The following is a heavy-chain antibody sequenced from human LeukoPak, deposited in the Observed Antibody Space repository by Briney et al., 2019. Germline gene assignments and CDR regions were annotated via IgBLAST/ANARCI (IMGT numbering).Heavy chain of an antibody. CDR1: GFTFSSYE. D-gene: IGHD5-18*01. CDR3: ARVHYNTAMVDIDY. V-gene: IGHV3-48*03. J-gene: IGHJ4*02. Sequence: GGSLRLSCAASGFTFSSYEMHWVRQAPGKGLEWISYIISSGSTIYYADSVKGRFTISRDNGKNSLYLQMNSLRAEDTAVYYCARVHYNTAMVDIDYWGQGTLVTVSS. CDR2: IISSGSTI.